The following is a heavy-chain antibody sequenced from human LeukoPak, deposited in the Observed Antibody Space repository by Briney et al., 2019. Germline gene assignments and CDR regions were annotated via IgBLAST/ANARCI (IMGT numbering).Heavy chain of an antibody. CDR3: AKDKGWSRVIDY. Sequence: GGSLRLSCAASGFTFSTYTMNWVRQAPGEGLEWVAFISKDGSKKYYGGSVTGRFITSRDNSRNTVYLQMDSLRPEDTAVYYCAKDKGWSRVIDYWGQGTLVTVAS. D-gene: IGHD2-15*01. V-gene: IGHV3-30*18. CDR2: ISKDGSKK. J-gene: IGHJ4*02. CDR1: GFTFSTYT.